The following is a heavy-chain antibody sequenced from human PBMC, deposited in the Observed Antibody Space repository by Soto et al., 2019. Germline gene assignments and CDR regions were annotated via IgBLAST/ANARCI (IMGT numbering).Heavy chain of an antibody. D-gene: IGHD1-26*01. CDR2: ISYDGSNK. V-gene: IGHV3-30-3*01. CDR3: ARDFSGSYFDY. CDR1: GFTFSSYA. J-gene: IGHJ4*02. Sequence: QVQLVESGGGVVQPGRSLRLSCAASGFTFSSYAMHWVRQAPGKGLEWVAVISYDGSNKYYADSVKGRFTISRDNSKNTLYLQMNSLRAEDTAVYYCARDFSGSYFDYWGQGTLVTVSS.